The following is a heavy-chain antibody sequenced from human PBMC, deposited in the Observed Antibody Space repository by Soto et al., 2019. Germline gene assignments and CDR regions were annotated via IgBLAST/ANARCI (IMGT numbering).Heavy chain of an antibody. D-gene: IGHD6-13*01. J-gene: IGHJ6*03. CDR2: MNPNSGNT. Sequence: ASVKVSCKASGDTFTSYDINWVRQATGQGLEWMGWMNPNSGNTGYAQKFQGRVTMTRNTSISTAYMELSSLRSEDTAVYYCARWSTSSWYLNYYYMEVWGKGTTVTVSS. V-gene: IGHV1-8*01. CDR3: ARWSTSSWYLNYYYMEV. CDR1: GDTFTSYD.